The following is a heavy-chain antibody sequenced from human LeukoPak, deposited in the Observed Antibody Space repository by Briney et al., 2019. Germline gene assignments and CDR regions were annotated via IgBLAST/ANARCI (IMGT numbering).Heavy chain of an antibody. CDR1: GFTFRNYA. CDR3: AKDGDSGTYSRDSSSDY. CDR2: VTGTGDST. D-gene: IGHD1-26*01. Sequence: GGSLRLSCAVSGFTFRNYAMSWVRQAPGKGLEWVSSVTGTGDSTYYADSVKDRFIISRDSSKSTLYLQMNSMRGEDTAVYYCAKDGDSGTYSRDSSSDYWGQGTLVTVSS. J-gene: IGHJ4*02. V-gene: IGHV3-23*01.